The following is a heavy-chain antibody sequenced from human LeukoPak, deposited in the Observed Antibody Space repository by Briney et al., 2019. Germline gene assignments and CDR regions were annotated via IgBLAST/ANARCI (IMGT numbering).Heavy chain of an antibody. Sequence: SGTLSLTCAVYGGSFSGYYWSWIRQPPGKGLEWIGEINHSGSTNYNPSLKSRVTISVDTSKNQFSLKLSSVTAADTAVYYCARAAKVVVTATNRYYYYGMDVWGQGTTVTVSS. CDR2: INHSGST. D-gene: IGHD2-21*02. CDR1: GGSFSGYY. J-gene: IGHJ6*02. CDR3: ARAAKVVVTATNRYYYYGMDV. V-gene: IGHV4-34*01.